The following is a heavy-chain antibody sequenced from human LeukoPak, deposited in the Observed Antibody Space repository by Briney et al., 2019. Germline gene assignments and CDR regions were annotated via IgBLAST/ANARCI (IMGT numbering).Heavy chain of an antibody. CDR2: IYYTGTT. V-gene: IGHV4-39*07. Sequence: SETLSLTCSVSGGSISSSLYFWGWIRQPPGKGLEWIGNIYYTGTTYYKPSFNSRVTILVDTSKNQFSLKLSSVTAADTAVYYCARGWNDHFDYWGQGTLVTVSS. CDR1: GGSISSSLYF. CDR3: ARGWNDHFDY. J-gene: IGHJ4*02. D-gene: IGHD1-1*01.